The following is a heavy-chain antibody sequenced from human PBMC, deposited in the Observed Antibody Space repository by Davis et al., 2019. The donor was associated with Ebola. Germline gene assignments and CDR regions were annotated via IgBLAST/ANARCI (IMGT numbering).Heavy chain of an antibody. J-gene: IGHJ5*02. CDR2: IIPIFGTA. CDR1: GGTFRSYA. D-gene: IGHD6-19*01. V-gene: IGHV1-69*06. CDR3: ARGRTVTGTRGLSWFDP. Sequence: SVKVSCKASGGTFRSYAISWVRQAPGQGLEWMGGIIPIFGTANYAQKFQGRVTLTADKSTSTAYMELSSLRSEDTAVYYCARGRTVTGTRGLSWFDPWGQGALVTVSS.